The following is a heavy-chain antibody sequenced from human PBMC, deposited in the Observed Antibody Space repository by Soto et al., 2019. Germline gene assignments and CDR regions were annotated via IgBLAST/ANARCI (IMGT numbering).Heavy chain of an antibody. CDR1: GFTFSNYG. V-gene: IGHV1-18*01. Sequence: GASVKVSCKAPGFTFSNYGLNWVRQAPGQGLEWMGWVSANNGHTNYAQNLQGRVSMTTDTSTSTAYMELRGLTFDDTAVYYCARDIESVTAKHFFYYYAMDVWGQGTTVTVSS. J-gene: IGHJ6*02. CDR3: ARDIESVTAKHFFYYYAMDV. D-gene: IGHD2-8*01. CDR2: VSANNGHT.